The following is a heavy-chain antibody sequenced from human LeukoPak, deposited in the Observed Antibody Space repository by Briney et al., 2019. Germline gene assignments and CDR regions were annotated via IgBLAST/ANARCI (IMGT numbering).Heavy chain of an antibody. J-gene: IGHJ6*02. V-gene: IGHV3-66*01. CDR3: ARMGYYYGMDV. CDR1: GFTVSSNY. D-gene: IGHD5-24*01. Sequence: GGSLRLSCAASGFTVSSNYMSWVRQAPGKGLEWVSVIYSGGSTYYADSVKGRFTISRDNAKNTLYLQMNSLRAEDTAVYYCARMGYYYGMDVWGQGTTVTVSS. CDR2: IYSGGST.